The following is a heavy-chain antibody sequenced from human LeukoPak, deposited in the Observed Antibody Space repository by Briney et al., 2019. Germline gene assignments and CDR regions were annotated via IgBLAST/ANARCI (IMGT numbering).Heavy chain of an antibody. V-gene: IGHV4-59*01. CDR2: IYYRGST. CDR3: ARGGDYGDLRYFDY. J-gene: IGHJ4*02. D-gene: IGHD4-17*01. CDR1: GGSINNYY. Sequence: SETLSLTCTVSGGSINNYYWSCIRQPPGKGLEWIGYIYYRGSTNYNPSLKSRVTFSVDTSKNQFSLKLNSVTAADTAVYYCARGGDYGDLRYFDYWGQGTLVTVSS.